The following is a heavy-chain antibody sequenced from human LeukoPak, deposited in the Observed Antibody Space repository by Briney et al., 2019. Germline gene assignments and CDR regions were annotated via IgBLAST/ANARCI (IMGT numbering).Heavy chain of an antibody. CDR2: IYYSGST. CDR3: ARDRITMVRARSFYGMNV. V-gene: IGHV4-31*03. D-gene: IGHD3-10*01. CDR1: GGSISSGGYY. Sequence: SETLSLTCTVSGGSISSGGYYWSWIRQHPGKGLEWIGYIYYSGSTYYNPSLKSRVTISVDTSKNQFSLKLSSVTAADTAVYYCARDRITMVRARSFYGMNVWGQGTTVTVSS. J-gene: IGHJ6*02.